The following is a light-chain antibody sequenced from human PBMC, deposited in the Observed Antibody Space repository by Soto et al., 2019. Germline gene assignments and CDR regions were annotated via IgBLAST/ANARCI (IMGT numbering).Light chain of an antibody. J-gene: IGKJ5*01. CDR3: QHYAGGSRIT. CDR2: GAS. V-gene: IGKV3-20*01. CDR1: QSVSSR. Sequence: EIVMTQSPGTLSLSPGERATLSCRASQSVSSRLAWYQQKPGQAPRLLISGASSRATGIPDRFSGSGFGTDFTLTISRLEPEDFALYYCQHYAGGSRITFGQGTRLEI.